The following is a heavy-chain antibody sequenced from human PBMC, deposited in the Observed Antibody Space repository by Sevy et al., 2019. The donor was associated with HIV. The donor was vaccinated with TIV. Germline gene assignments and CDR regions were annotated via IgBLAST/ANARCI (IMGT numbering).Heavy chain of an antibody. Sequence: GGSLRLSCAASGFTFGSYGMHWVRQAPGKGLEWVAVISYDGTIKSYADSVRGRFSISRDNADSTLYLLMDSLRAEDTAVYYCAKGGYGILTGFEPGNFDSWGQGTLVTVSS. J-gene: IGHJ4*02. CDR1: GFTFGSYG. CDR3: AKGGYGILTGFEPGNFDS. V-gene: IGHV3-30*18. D-gene: IGHD3-9*01. CDR2: ISYDGTIK.